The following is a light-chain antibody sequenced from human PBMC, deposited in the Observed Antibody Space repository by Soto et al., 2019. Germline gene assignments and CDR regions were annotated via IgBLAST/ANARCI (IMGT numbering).Light chain of an antibody. CDR3: QQRSNWPWT. V-gene: IGKV3-11*01. CDR1: QSVSSY. J-gene: IGKJ1*01. CDR2: DAS. Sequence: EIVLTQSPATLSLSPGERATLSCRASQSVSSYLAWYQQKPGQAPRLLIYDASNRATGIPARFSGSDSGTDFTFIISSLEPEDFAVYYCQQRSNWPWTFGQGTKVEIK.